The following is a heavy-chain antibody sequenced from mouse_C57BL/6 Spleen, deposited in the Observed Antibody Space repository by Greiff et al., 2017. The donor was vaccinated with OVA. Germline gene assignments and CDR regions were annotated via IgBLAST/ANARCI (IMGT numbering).Heavy chain of an antibody. CDR3: TRGTVVAPGYFDN. CDR2: ISSGGDYI. D-gene: IGHD1-1*01. J-gene: IGHJ2*01. CDR1: GFTFSSYA. V-gene: IGHV5-9-1*02. Sequence: EVQVVESGEGLVKPGGSLKLSCAASGFTFSSYAMSWVRQTPEKRLEWVAYISSGGDYIYYADTVKGRFPISRDNARKTLYLQMSRLKSEDRAMYYCTRGTVVAPGYFDNGGQGTTLPVP.